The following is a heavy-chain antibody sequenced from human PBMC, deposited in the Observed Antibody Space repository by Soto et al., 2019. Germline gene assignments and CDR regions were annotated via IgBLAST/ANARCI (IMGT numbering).Heavy chain of an antibody. CDR1: GYSFSGYY. CDR3: VSLQTSGWPGVH. Sequence: ASVKVSCKASGYSFSGYYIQWVRQAPGQGPEWLGWIYPNTETTDSSKKFQGRVTMTSNMSTRTVYMELRDLRSDDTAVYYCVSLQTSGWPGVHWGQGTLVTVSS. D-gene: IGHD6-25*01. V-gene: IGHV1-2*02. CDR2: IYPNTETT. J-gene: IGHJ4*02.